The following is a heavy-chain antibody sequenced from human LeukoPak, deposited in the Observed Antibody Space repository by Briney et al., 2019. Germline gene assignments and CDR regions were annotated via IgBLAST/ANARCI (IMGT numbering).Heavy chain of an antibody. V-gene: IGHV3-21*01. CDR3: ARDPTPRYCSGGSCYTHYGMDV. J-gene: IGHJ6*02. CDR2: ISSSSSYI. CDR1: GFTFSSYT. D-gene: IGHD2-15*01. Sequence: GGSLRLSCAASGFTFSSYTMNWVRQAPGKGLEWVSSISSSSSYIYYADSVKGRLTISRDNAKNSLYLQMNSLKAEDTAVYYCARDPTPRYCSGGSCYTHYGMDVWGQGTTVTVSS.